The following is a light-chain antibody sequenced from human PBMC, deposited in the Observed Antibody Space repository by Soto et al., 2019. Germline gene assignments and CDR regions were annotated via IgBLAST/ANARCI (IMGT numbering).Light chain of an antibody. J-gene: IGLJ2*01. CDR1: SSDVGGYNY. CDR2: DVS. CDR3: SSYTSIIL. V-gene: IGLV2-14*01. Sequence: QSALTQPASVSGSPGQSITISCTGTSSDVGGYNYVSWYQQHPGKAPKLMIYDVSNRPSGVSNRFSGSKSGNTASLTISGLQAEDEADYYCSSYTSIILFGGGTKVTVL.